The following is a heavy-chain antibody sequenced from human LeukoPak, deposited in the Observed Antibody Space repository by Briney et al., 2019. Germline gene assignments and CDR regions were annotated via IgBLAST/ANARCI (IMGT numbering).Heavy chain of an antibody. Sequence: GGSLRLSCAASGFTFDDYAMHWVRQAPGKGLEWVSGISWNSGSIGYADSVKGRFTISRDNAKNSLYLQMNSLRAEDTAVYYCAREGAVHYDSSGYSLDYWGQGTLVTVSS. CDR2: ISWNSGSI. D-gene: IGHD3-22*01. CDR3: AREGAVHYDSSGYSLDY. J-gene: IGHJ4*02. V-gene: IGHV3-9*01. CDR1: GFTFDDYA.